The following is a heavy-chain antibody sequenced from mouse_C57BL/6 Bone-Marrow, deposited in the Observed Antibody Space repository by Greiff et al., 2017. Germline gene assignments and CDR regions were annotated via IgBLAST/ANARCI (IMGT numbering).Heavy chain of an antibody. CDR1: GFTFSSYT. CDR2: ISGGGGNT. CDR3: ASLLYYYAMDY. Sequence: EVQGVESGGGLVKPGGSLKLSCAASGFTFSSYTMSWVRQTPEKRLEWVATISGGGGNTYYPDSVKGRFTISRDNAKNTLYLQMSSLRSEDTALYYCASLLYYYAMDYWGQGTSVTVSS. D-gene: IGHD2-10*01. J-gene: IGHJ4*01. V-gene: IGHV5-9*01.